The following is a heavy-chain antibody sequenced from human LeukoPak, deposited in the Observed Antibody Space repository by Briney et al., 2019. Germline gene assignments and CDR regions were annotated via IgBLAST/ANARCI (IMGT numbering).Heavy chain of an antibody. D-gene: IGHD3-10*01. CDR2: IYHSGSP. V-gene: IGHV4-38-2*02. CDR1: GYSINSAYY. J-gene: IGHJ6*03. CDR3: ARVEEGYGSGRRENYYYYYMDV. Sequence: PSETLSLTCTVSGYSINSAYYWGWIRQPPGKGLEWIGSIYHSGSPDYNPSLKSRVTISVDTSKNQFSLKLSSVTAADTAVYYCARVEEGYGSGRRENYYYYYMDVWGKGTTVTISS.